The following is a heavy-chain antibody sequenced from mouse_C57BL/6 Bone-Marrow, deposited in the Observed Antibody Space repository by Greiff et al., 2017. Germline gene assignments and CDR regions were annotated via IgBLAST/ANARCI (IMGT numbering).Heavy chain of an antibody. J-gene: IGHJ1*03. CDR2: IDPSDSET. Sequence: QVQLQQPGAELVRPGSSVKLSCKASGYTFTSYWMPWVKQRPIQGLEWIGNIDPSDSETHYTQKFKDKGTLTVDKSSSTAYMQLSSLTSEDSAVYYCARGGYYCYGSSYVSWYFDVWGTGTTVTVSS. CDR3: ARGGYYCYGSSYVSWYFDV. CDR1: GYTFTSYW. V-gene: IGHV1-52*01. D-gene: IGHD1-1*01.